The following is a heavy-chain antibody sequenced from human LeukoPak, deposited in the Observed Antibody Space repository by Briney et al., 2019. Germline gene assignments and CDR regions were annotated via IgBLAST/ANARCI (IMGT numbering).Heavy chain of an antibody. J-gene: IGHJ4*02. CDR2: IYYSEST. V-gene: IGHV4-59*01. CDR3: ARGAWRYCSSTSCPPQDY. CDR1: GGSISSYY. D-gene: IGHD2-2*01. Sequence: SETLSLTCTVSGGSISSYYWSWLRQPQGQGLEWIGYIYYSESTNYHPSLKSRVTISVHTPKNQFYLKLSSVTAADTAVYYCARGAWRYCSSTSCPPQDYWGQGTLVTVSS.